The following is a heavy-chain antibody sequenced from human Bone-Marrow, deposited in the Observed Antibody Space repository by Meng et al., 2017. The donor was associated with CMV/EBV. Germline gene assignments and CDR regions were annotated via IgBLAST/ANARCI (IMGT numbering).Heavy chain of an antibody. V-gene: IGHV1-69*05. CDR3: ARAPYSSSWWVKGFDP. J-gene: IGHJ5*02. D-gene: IGHD6-13*01. Sequence: SVKVSCKASGGTFSSYAISWVRQAPGQGLEWMGGIIPIFGTANYAQKFQGRVTITTDESTSTAYMELSSLRPEDTAVYYCARAPYSSSWWVKGFDPWGQGTLVTVSS. CDR1: GGTFSSYA. CDR2: IIPIFGTA.